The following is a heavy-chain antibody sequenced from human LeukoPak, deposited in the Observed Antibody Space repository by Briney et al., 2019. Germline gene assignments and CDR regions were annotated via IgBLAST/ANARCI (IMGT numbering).Heavy chain of an antibody. Sequence: PGGSLRLSCAAAGFTFSGYAMHWVRQVAGKGLEWVSGVSGSGESKFYADSVKGRFTVSRDNSKNTLYLQMNSLRVEDTAVYYCARGGYNWDTDAGWFDPWGLGALVTVSS. CDR2: VSGSGESK. CDR1: GFTFSGYA. J-gene: IGHJ5*02. CDR3: ARGGYNWDTDAGWFDP. V-gene: IGHV3-23*01. D-gene: IGHD1/OR15-1a*01.